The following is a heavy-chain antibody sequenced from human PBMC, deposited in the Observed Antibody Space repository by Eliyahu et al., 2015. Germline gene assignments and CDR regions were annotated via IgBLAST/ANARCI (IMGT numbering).Heavy chain of an antibody. D-gene: IGHD3-22*01. CDR1: XXTFSIXT. CDR2: ISXDGXNK. Sequence: QVQLVESGGGVVQPGRSLRLSCAAAXXTFSIXTLHWVRQAPGKGLEWVTLISXDGXNKYYADSVKGRFTISRDNSKNTLYLQMDSLRAEDTAVYYCARGAGSSGYYFDYWGQGTLVTVSS. V-gene: IGHV3-30*04. CDR3: ARGAGSSGYYFDY. J-gene: IGHJ4*02.